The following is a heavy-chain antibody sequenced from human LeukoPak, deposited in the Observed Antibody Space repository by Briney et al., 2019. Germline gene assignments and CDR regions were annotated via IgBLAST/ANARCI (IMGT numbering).Heavy chain of an antibody. CDR2: IYHSGST. D-gene: IGHD6-19*01. J-gene: IGHJ3*02. CDR1: GGSISSYY. CDR3: ARVASSVGDDAFDI. V-gene: IGHV4-38-2*02. Sequence: SETLSLTCTVSGGSISSYYWSWIRQPPGKGLEWIGSIYHSGSTYQNPSLKNRVTISLDTSKNQFSLKLNSVTAADTAVYYCARVASSVGDDAFDIWGQGTMVTVSS.